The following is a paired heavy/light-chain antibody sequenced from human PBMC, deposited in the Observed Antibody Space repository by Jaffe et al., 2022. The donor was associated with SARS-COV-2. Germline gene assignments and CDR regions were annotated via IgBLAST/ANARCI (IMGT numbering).Light chain of an antibody. CDR2: GAS. J-gene: IGKJ2*01. CDR3: QQYNNWPPLT. CDR1: QSVSSN. V-gene: IGKV3-15*01. Sequence: EIVMTQSPATLSVSPGERATLSCRASQSVSSNLAWYQQKPGQAPRLLIYGASTRATGIPARFSGSGSGTEFTLTISSLQSEDFAVYYCQQYNNWPPLTFGQGTKLEIK.
Heavy chain of an antibody. Sequence: EVQLVESGGGLVQPGGSLRLSCAASGFTFSSYWMSWVRQAPGKGLEWVANIKQDGSEKYYVDSVKGRFTISRDNAKNSLYLQMNSLRAEDTAVYYCARGSSRWDVAYYYYYGMDVWGQGTTVTVSS. CDR2: IKQDGSEK. V-gene: IGHV3-7*01. CDR1: GFTFSSYW. D-gene: IGHD1-26*01. J-gene: IGHJ6*02. CDR3: ARGSSRWDVAYYYYYGMDV.